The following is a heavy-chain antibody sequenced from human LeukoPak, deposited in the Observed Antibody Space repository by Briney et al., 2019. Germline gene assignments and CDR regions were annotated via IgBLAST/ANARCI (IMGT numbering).Heavy chain of an antibody. V-gene: IGHV1-2*02. CDR2: INPNSGGT. D-gene: IGHD2-2*01. CDR1: GYTFTGYY. J-gene: IGHJ4*02. CDR3: ARVIGRIVLVPAAIGY. Sequence: ASVKVSCKASGYTFTGYYMHWVRQAPGQGLEWMGWINPNSGGTNYAQKFQGRVTMTRDTSISTAYMELSRLRSDDTAVYYCARVIGRIVLVPAAIGYWGQGTLVTVSS.